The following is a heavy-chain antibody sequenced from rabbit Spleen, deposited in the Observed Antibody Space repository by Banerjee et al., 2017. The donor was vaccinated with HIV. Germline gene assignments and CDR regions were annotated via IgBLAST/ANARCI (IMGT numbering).Heavy chain of an antibody. CDR2: IDTSRNNDR. V-gene: IGHV1S40*01. CDR3: ARDMRTGDHGGEGVGAGL. CDR1: GFSFSSSYY. D-gene: IGHD5-1*01. J-gene: IGHJ6*01. Sequence: QSLEESGGDLVKPGASLTLTCTASGFSFSSSYYMCWVRQAPGKGLEWIASIDTSRNNDRWYASWAKGRFTISKTSSTTVTLQMTSLTAADTATYFCARDMRTGDHGGEGVGAGLWGPGTLVTVS.